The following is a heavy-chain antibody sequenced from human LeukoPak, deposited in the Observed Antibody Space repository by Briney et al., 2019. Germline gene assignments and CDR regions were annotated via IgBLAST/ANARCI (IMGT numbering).Heavy chain of an antibody. CDR1: GGSISSSSYY. CDR3: ARLGGEEYHNERPGGY. Sequence: PSETLSLTCTVSGGSISSSSYYWGWIRQPPGKGLEWIGSIYYSGSTYYNPSLKSRVTISVDTSKNQFSLKLSSVTAADTAVYYCARLGGEEYHNERPGGYWGQGTLVTVSS. D-gene: IGHD3-16*01. V-gene: IGHV4-39*01. CDR2: IYYSGST. J-gene: IGHJ4*02.